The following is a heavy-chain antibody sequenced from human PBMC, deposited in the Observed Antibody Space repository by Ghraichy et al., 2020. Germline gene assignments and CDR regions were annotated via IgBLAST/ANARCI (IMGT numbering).Heavy chain of an antibody. V-gene: IGHV3-23*01. J-gene: IGHJ4*02. Sequence: GGSLRLSCAASGFTFSSYAMSWVRQAPGKGLEWVSAISGSGGSTYYADSVKGRFTISRDNSNNTLYLQMNSLRAEDTAVYYCAKDGLRYFDWFDYWGQGTLVTVSS. D-gene: IGHD3-9*01. CDR1: GFTFSSYA. CDR2: ISGSGGST. CDR3: AKDGLRYFDWFDY.